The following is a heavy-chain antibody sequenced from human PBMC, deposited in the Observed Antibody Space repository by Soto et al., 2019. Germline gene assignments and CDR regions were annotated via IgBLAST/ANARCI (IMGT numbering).Heavy chain of an antibody. CDR1: GFTFSIYA. J-gene: IGHJ3*02. D-gene: IGHD1-26*01. CDR3: AKGATTYASDM. V-gene: IGHV3-23*01. Sequence: VVSLRLSCTASGFTFSIYAMNWVRQAPGKGLEWVSAISASGGSTYYADSVKGRFTISRDNSKNTLYLQMNSLRAEDTAVYYCAKGATTYASDMWGQGTRVTVSS. CDR2: ISASGGST.